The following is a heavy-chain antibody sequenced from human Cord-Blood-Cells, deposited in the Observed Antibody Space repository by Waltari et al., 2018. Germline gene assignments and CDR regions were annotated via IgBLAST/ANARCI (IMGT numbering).Heavy chain of an antibody. Sequence: QLQLQESGPGLVKPSETLSIPCTVSGGPIHTSRYYWAWIRQPPGKGLEWMGSIYYRGSTYYNPSLKSRVTISVDTSKNQFSLKLSSVTAADTAVYYCARHSGDYAIFDYWCQGTLVTVSS. D-gene: IGHD4-17*01. CDR3: ARHSGDYAIFDY. J-gene: IGHJ4*02. CDR2: IYYRGST. V-gene: IGHV4-39*01. CDR1: GGPIHTSRYY.